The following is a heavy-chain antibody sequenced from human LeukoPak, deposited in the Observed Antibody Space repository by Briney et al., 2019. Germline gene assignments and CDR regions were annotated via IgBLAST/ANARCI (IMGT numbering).Heavy chain of an antibody. J-gene: IGHJ4*02. CDR2: INHSGST. V-gene: IGHV4-34*01. D-gene: IGHD3-22*01. Sequence: SETLSLTCAVYGGSFSGYYWSWIRQPPGKGLEWIGEINHSGSTNYNPSLKSRVTISVDTSKNQFSLNLSSVTAADTAVYYCARKGPYSPYYDSSGSRSGSYYFDYWGQGTLVTVSS. CDR3: ARKGPYSPYYDSSGSRSGSYYFDY. CDR1: GGSFSGYY.